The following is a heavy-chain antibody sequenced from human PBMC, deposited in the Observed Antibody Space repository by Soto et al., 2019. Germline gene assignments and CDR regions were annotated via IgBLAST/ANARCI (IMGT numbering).Heavy chain of an antibody. V-gene: IGHV3-7*05. CDR3: AREYPLQYSSSSFDY. J-gene: IGHJ4*02. CDR1: GFTFSSYW. CDR2: IKQDGSEK. Sequence: EVQLVESGGGLVQPGGSLRLSCAASGFTFSSYWMSWVRQAPGKGLEWVANIKQDGSEKYYVDSVKGRFTISRDNAKNSLYLQMNSLRAEDTAVYYCAREYPLQYSSSSFDYWGQGTLVTVSS. D-gene: IGHD6-6*01.